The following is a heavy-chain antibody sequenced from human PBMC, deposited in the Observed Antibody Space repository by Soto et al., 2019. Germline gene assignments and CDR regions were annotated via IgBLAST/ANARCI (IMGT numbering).Heavy chain of an antibody. CDR3: ARDLIVGATLYYYYYGMDV. CDR2: IIPIFGTA. V-gene: IGHV1-69*13. J-gene: IGHJ6*02. D-gene: IGHD1-26*01. CDR1: GGTFSSYA. Sequence: GASVKVSCKASGGTFSSYAISWVRQAPGQGLEWMGGIIPIFGTANYAQKFQGRVTITADESTSTAYMELSSLRSEDTAVYYCARDLIVGATLYYYYYGMDVWGQGTTVTVS.